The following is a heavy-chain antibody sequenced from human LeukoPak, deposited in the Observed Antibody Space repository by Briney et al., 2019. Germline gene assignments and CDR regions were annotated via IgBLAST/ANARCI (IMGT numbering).Heavy chain of an antibody. V-gene: IGHV1-46*01. Sequence: PVASVKVSCKASGYTFTSYYMHWVRQAPGQGLEWMGIINPSGGSTSYAQKFQGRVTMTRDTSTSTVYMELSSLRSEDTAAYYCARGKYSSGWYESTGPGTGGAFDPWGQGTLVTVSS. CDR3: ARGKYSSGWYESTGPGTGGAFDP. D-gene: IGHD6-19*01. CDR2: INPSGGST. CDR1: GYTFTSYY. J-gene: IGHJ5*02.